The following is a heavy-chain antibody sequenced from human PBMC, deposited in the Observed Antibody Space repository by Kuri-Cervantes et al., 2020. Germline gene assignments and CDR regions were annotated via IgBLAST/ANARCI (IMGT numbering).Heavy chain of an antibody. CDR2: IRYDGSFK. V-gene: IGHV3-30*02. Sequence: GGSLRLSCVASGFRFSNYGMLWVRQAPGKGLEWATFIRYDGSFKDYSDSVKGRFSISRDNSKNTLYLQMNSLRDDDTSIYYCVRLGNAFDLWGQGTKVTVSS. CDR3: VRLGNAFDL. D-gene: IGHD3-16*01. J-gene: IGHJ3*01. CDR1: GFRFSNYG.